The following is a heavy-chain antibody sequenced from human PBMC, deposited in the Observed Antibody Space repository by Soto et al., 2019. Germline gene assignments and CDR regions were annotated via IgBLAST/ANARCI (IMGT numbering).Heavy chain of an antibody. J-gene: IGHJ4*02. CDR2: IISDGSST. CDR3: VRHFDK. CDR1: GLTFSSYW. Sequence: EVQLVESGGAVVQPGGSLRLSCAASGLTFSSYWMHWVRQAPGKGLVWVSRIISDGSSTTYADSVKGRFTISRDNAKNLWYLQMNSVGAENAAVISWVRHFDKWAKGPVATVSP. V-gene: IGHV3-74*01.